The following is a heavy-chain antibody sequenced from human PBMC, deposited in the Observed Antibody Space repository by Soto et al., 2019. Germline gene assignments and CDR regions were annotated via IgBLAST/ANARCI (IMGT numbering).Heavy chain of an antibody. V-gene: IGHV4-59*03. CDR1: GTSFGTYY. J-gene: IGHJ4*02. D-gene: IGHD1-26*01. Sequence: SATLSLTCAVSGTSFGTYYWSCIRQPPGKGLEWIGYIFYSGHLKYNPSLKSRLTISVDPPKNQISLRLTSVTAADTAVYYCAGEGGGYRFGYWGQGALVTVSS. CDR2: IFYSGHL. CDR3: AGEGGGYRFGY.